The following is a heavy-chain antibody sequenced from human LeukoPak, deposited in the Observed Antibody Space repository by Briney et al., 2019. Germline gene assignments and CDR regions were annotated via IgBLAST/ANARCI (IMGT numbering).Heavy chain of an antibody. CDR3: AKVPYYDFWSGYSVFDY. CDR1: GFTFSSYA. CDR2: ISGSGGST. D-gene: IGHD3-3*01. Sequence: PGGSLRLSRAASGFTFSSYAMSWVRQAPGKGLEWVSAISGSGGSTYYADSVKGRFTISRDNSKNTLYLQMNSLRAEDTAVYYCAKVPYYDFWSGYSVFDYWGQGTLVTVSS. J-gene: IGHJ4*02. V-gene: IGHV3-23*01.